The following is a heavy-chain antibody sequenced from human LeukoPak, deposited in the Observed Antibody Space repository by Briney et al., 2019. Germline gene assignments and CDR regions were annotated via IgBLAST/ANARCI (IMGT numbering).Heavy chain of an antibody. J-gene: IGHJ4*02. D-gene: IGHD6-19*01. Sequence: SQTLSLTCAISGDSVSSNSAAWNWIRQSPSRGLEWLGRTYYRSNWSNDYAVSVTSRITINPDTSKNQFSLQLNSVTPEDTAVYYCARDQRIAVAGIDYWGQGTLVTVSS. CDR2: TYYRSNWSN. CDR1: GDSVSSNSAA. CDR3: ARDQRIAVAGIDY. V-gene: IGHV6-1*01.